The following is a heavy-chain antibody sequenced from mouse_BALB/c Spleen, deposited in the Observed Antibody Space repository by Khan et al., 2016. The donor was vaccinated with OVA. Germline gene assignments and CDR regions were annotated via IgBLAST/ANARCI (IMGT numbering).Heavy chain of an antibody. CDR2: IYPGSGRT. V-gene: IGHV1-77*01. D-gene: IGHD2-14*01. Sequence: QVQLQQSGPELMKPGASVKMSCKASGYIFIDYVISWVKQRTGQGLEWIGEIYPGSGRTYYNERFKGKATLTADKSSNTAYMQLSSLTSEDSVVFFCGRRYGGAWFAYLGQGTPVTGS. CDR3: GRRYGGAWFAY. CDR1: GYIFIDYV. J-gene: IGHJ3*01.